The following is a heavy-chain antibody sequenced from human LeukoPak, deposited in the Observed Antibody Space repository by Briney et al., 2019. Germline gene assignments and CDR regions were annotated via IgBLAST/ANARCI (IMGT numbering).Heavy chain of an antibody. Sequence: GGSLRLSCAASGFTFSDHYMDWVRQAPGKGLEWVGHIKSKSDGGTTDYAAPVKGRFTISRDSKNTLYLQMNSLKIEDTGMYYCTTGYSSDWYYWGQGTLVTVSS. CDR2: IKSKSDGGTT. D-gene: IGHD5-12*01. CDR1: GFTFSDHY. V-gene: IGHV3-15*01. J-gene: IGHJ4*02. CDR3: TTGYSSDWYY.